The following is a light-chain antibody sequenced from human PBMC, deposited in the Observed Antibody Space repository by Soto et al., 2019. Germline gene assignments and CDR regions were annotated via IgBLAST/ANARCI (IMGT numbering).Light chain of an antibody. V-gene: IGKV1-33*01. CDR2: DAS. CDR1: QDISNY. Sequence: DIQMTQSPSSLSASVGDRVTITCQASQDISNYLNWYQQKPGKAPKLLIYDASNLETGGPSRFSGSGCGTDFTFPISSLQPEDIAIYYCQQYDNLPLSTFGPGTKVDIK. J-gene: IGKJ3*01. CDR3: QQYDNLPLST.